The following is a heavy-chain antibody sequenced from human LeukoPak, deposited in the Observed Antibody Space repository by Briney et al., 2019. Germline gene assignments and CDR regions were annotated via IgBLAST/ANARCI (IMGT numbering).Heavy chain of an antibody. Sequence: SETLSLTCTVSGGSISSYYWSWIRQPPGKGLEWIGYMYYSGSTNHNPSLNSRVTMPLDTSKNRFSLKLSSVTAADTAVYYCARPQYSSGWHAFDIWGQGTLVTVSS. CDR2: MYYSGST. V-gene: IGHV4-59*08. CDR3: ARPQYSSGWHAFDI. J-gene: IGHJ3*02. D-gene: IGHD6-19*01. CDR1: GGSISSYY.